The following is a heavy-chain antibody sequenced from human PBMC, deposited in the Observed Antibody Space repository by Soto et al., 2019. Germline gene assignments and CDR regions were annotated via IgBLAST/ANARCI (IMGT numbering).Heavy chain of an antibody. CDR1: GGTFSSYA. CDR3: AREAPGYGGNSDWFDP. Sequence: QVQLVQAGAEVKKPGSSVKVSCKASGGTFSSYAISWVRQAPGQGLEWMGGIIPIFGTANYAQKFQGRVTITADESTSTAYMELSSLRSEDTAVYYCAREAPGYGGNSDWFDPWGQGTLVTVSS. D-gene: IGHD4-17*01. CDR2: IIPIFGTA. J-gene: IGHJ5*02. V-gene: IGHV1-69*12.